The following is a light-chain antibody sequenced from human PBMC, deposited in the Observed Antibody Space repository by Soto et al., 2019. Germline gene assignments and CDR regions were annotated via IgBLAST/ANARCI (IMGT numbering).Light chain of an antibody. CDR3: QQYNSYSWT. CDR1: QSISSW. J-gene: IGKJ1*01. V-gene: IGKV1-5*01. CDR2: DAS. Sequence: IPMTQSPSTLSASVGDRVTITCRASQSISSWLAWYQQKPGKAPTLLIYDASSLESGVPSRFSGSGSGTEFTLTIRSLQPDDFATYYCQQYNSYSWTFGQGTKVDI.